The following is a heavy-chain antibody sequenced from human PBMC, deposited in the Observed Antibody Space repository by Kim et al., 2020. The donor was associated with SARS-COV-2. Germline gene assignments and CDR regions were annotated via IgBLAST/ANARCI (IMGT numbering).Heavy chain of an antibody. J-gene: IGHJ6*01. V-gene: IGHV3-23*01. CDR3: AKMVIMDGYNYFYYYAM. D-gene: IGHD2-21*01. CDR2: ISGGALNK. CDR1: GFTFDTYA. Sequence: GGSLRLSCAASGFTFDTYAMSWVRLAPGKGLEWVSVISGGALNKFYADSVRGRFTISRDNSKNTLYLQMNSLRDEDTALYYCAKMVIMDGYNYFYYYAM.